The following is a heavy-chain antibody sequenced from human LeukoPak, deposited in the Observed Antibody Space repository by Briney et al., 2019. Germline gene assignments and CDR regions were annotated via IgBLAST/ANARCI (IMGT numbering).Heavy chain of an antibody. J-gene: IGHJ4*02. D-gene: IGHD4-23*01. CDR2: ISGSGGSA. CDR3: AKDPLYGGNFSLDDY. Sequence: GGSLRLSCAASGFTFSSYAMSWVRQAPGKGLEWVSAISGSGGSAYYADSVKGRFTISRDNSKNTLYLQMNSLRAEDTAVYYCAKDPLYGGNFSLDDYWGQGTLVTVSS. V-gene: IGHV3-23*01. CDR1: GFTFSSYA.